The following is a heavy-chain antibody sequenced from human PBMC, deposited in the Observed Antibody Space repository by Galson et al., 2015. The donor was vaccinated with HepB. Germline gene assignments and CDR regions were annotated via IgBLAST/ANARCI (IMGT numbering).Heavy chain of an antibody. CDR2: TSYDGTNK. CDR3: ARGSIIAAGRSGMDV. J-gene: IGHJ6*02. Sequence: SLRLSCAASGFTFNTFAMHWVRQAPGKELEWVAVTSYDGTNKYYADSVKGRFTISRDNSKNTLYLQMNSLRAEDTAVYYCARGSIIAAGRSGMDVWGRGTTVAVSS. CDR1: GFTFNTFA. V-gene: IGHV3-30-3*01. D-gene: IGHD6-13*01.